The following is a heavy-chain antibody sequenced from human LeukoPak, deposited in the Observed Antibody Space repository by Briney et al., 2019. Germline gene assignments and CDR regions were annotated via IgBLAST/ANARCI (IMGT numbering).Heavy chain of an antibody. CDR3: ARDCSYYDILTGYYSNWFDP. J-gene: IGHJ5*02. D-gene: IGHD3-9*01. CDR2: IYYSGST. Sequence: PSETLSLTCTVSGGSISSGGYYWSWIRQHPGKGLEWIGYIYYSGSTYYNPSLKSRVTISVDTSKNQFSLKLSSVTAADTAVYYCARDCSYYDILTGYYSNWFDPWGQGTLVTVSS. V-gene: IGHV4-31*03. CDR1: GGSISSGGYY.